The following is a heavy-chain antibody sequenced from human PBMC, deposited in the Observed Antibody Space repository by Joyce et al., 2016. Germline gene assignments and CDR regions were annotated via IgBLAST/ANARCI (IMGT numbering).Heavy chain of an antibody. Sequence: EVQLVESDGGLVKTGGSLRLSCAALGINFKNVWMNSGRQAPGKGLEWVSRIKSASDGRTTNFAATGKGRFSISRDDSRNLAYLQMTNLKTEDTAVYYCTTFRSDSRLVRGGPDYWGHGTLVTVSS. D-gene: IGHD3-10*01. V-gene: IGHV3-15*01. CDR3: TTFRSDSRLVRGGPDY. CDR1: GINFKNVW. J-gene: IGHJ4*01. CDR2: IKSASDGRTT.